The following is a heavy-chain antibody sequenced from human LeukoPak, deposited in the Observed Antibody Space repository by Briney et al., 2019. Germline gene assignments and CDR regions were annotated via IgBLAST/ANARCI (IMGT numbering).Heavy chain of an antibody. D-gene: IGHD5-18*01. CDR2: ISDDGSNT. Sequence: GGSLRLSCTASRFTLSNFGMHWVRQAPGKGLEWVAVISDDGSNTFYADSVKGRFTISRDNSKNTLYLQLNSLRPEDTAVYYCAKDADTATIIYWYFDLWGRGTLVTVSS. CDR3: AKDADTATIIYWYFDL. V-gene: IGHV3-30*18. CDR1: RFTLSNFG. J-gene: IGHJ2*01.